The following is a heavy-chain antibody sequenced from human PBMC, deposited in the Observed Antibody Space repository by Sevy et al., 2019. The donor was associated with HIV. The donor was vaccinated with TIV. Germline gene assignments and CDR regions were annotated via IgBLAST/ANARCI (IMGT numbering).Heavy chain of an antibody. CDR3: ARGLDSSSSDGSDGGGFDY. J-gene: IGHJ4*02. V-gene: IGHV4-34*01. CDR2: INHSGST. Sequence: SETLSLTCAVYGGSFSGYYWSWIRQPPGKGLEWIGEINHSGSTNYNPSLKSRVTISVDTSKNQFSLKLSSVTAADTAVYYCARGLDSSSSDGSDGGGFDYWGQGTLVTVSS. D-gene: IGHD6-6*01. CDR1: GGSFSGYY.